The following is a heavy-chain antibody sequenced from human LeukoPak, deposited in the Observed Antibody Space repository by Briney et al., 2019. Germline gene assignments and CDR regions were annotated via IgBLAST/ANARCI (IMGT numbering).Heavy chain of an antibody. D-gene: IGHD1/OR15-1a*01. CDR2: IYTSRST. J-gene: IGHJ3*02. V-gene: IGHV4-4*09. CDR3: ARHQQGDAFDI. Sequence: SETLSLTCTVSGGSISSYYWSWIRQPPGKGLEWIGYIYTSRSTNYNPSLKSRVTISVDTSKNQFSLKLSSVTAADTAVYYCARHQQGDAFDIWGQGTMVTVSS. CDR1: GGSISSYY.